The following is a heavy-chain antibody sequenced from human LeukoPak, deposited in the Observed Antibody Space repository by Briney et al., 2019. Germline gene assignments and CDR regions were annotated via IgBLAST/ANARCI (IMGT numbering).Heavy chain of an antibody. J-gene: IGHJ1*01. Sequence: GGSLRLSCTASGFSISRYTMSWVRQAPGKGLEWVSAISGSGGSTYYADSVKGRFTISRDNSKNTLYLQMNSLRAEDTAVYYCAEQPSRPGRMGIAGARYFQHWGQGTLVTVSS. V-gene: IGHV3-23*01. CDR3: AEQPSRPGRMGIAGARYFQH. D-gene: IGHD1-26*01. CDR1: GFSISRYT. CDR2: ISGSGGST.